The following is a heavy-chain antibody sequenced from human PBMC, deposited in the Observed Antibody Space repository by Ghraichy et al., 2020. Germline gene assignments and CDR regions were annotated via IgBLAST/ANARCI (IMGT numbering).Heavy chain of an antibody. D-gene: IGHD3/OR15-3a*01. Sequence: GESLNISCAASGFTFSGSAMHWVRQASGKGLEWVGRIRSKANSYATAYAASVKGRFTISRDDSKNTAYLQMNSLKTEDTAVYYCTRHNGGLAPADWYFDLWGRGTLVTVSS. J-gene: IGHJ2*01. CDR1: GFTFSGSA. CDR2: IRSKANSYAT. CDR3: TRHNGGLAPADWYFDL. V-gene: IGHV3-73*01.